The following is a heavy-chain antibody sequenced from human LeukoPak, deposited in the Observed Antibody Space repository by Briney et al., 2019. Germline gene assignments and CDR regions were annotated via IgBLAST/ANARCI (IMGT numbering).Heavy chain of an antibody. Sequence: PGGPLRLSCAAAGFTFSNYWMHWVRQAPGKGLVWVSRIKSDGRTNYADSVKGRFTISRDNAKNTVSLQINSLRAEDTGVYYCARAPSEIGGYYPEYFRHWGQGTLVTVSS. J-gene: IGHJ1*01. CDR1: GFTFSNYW. CDR2: IKSDGRT. CDR3: ARAPSEIGGYYPEYFRH. V-gene: IGHV3-74*01. D-gene: IGHD3-22*01.